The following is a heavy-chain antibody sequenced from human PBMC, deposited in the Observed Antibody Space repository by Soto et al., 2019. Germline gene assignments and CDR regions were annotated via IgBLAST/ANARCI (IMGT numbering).Heavy chain of an antibody. CDR3: TTDFGQVGYYDFWSGYYSFDY. CDR1: GFTFSNAW. D-gene: IGHD3-3*01. Sequence: GGSLRLSCAASGFTFSNAWMSWVRQAPGKGLEWVGRIKSKTDGGTTHYAAPVKGRFTISRDDSKNTLYLQMNSLKTEDTAVYYCTTDFGQVGYYDFWSGYYSFDYWGQGTLVTVSS. V-gene: IGHV3-15*01. J-gene: IGHJ4*02. CDR2: IKSKTDGGTT.